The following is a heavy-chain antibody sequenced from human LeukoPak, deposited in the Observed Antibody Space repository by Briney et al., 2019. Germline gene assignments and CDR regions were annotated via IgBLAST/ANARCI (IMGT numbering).Heavy chain of an antibody. CDR2: IYYRGTS. D-gene: IGHD3-16*01. CDR1: GGSISGYY. V-gene: IGHV4-59*08. Sequence: SETLSLTCTVSGGSISGYYWSWIRQPPGQGLEWIGFIYYRGTSKYNPSLMSRVTISVDTSKNQSSLKLSSVTAADTAVYYCARYGGYYFDYWGQGTLVTVSS. CDR3: ARYGGYYFDY. J-gene: IGHJ4*02.